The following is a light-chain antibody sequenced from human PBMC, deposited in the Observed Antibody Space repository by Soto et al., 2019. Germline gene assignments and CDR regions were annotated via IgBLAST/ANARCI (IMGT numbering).Light chain of an antibody. CDR3: SSYAGSNA. CDR2: EVS. V-gene: IGLV2-8*01. J-gene: IGLJ1*01. Sequence: QSALTQPPSASGSPGQSVTISCTGTSSDVGGYNYVSWYQQHPGKAPKLMIYEVSKRPSGVPDRFSGSKSGNTASLTVSGLQAEDEADYYCSSYAGSNAFGPGTKLTVL. CDR1: SSDVGGYNY.